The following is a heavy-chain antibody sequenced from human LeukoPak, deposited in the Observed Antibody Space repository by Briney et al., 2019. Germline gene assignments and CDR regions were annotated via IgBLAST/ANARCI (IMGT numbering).Heavy chain of an antibody. CDR3: ARDGYYYDSSGYYFYDY. V-gene: IGHV3-30*04. Sequence: GGSLRLSCAASGFTFSSYAMHWVRQAPGKGLEWVAVISYDGSNKYYADSVKGRLTISRDNSKNTLYLQMNSLRAEDTAVYYCARDGYYYDSSGYYFYDYWGQGTLVTVSS. CDR1: GFTFSSYA. CDR2: ISYDGSNK. J-gene: IGHJ4*02. D-gene: IGHD3-22*01.